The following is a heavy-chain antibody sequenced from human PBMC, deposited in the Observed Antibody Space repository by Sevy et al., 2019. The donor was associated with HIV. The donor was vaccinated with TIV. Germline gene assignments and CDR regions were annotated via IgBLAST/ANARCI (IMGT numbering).Heavy chain of an antibody. Sequence: ASVNVSCKASGGTFSSYAISWVRQAPGQGLEWMGRIIPIFGTANYAQKFQGRVTITADESTSTAYMELSSLRSEDTAVYYCAISGGSGSYYNFYYFDYWGQGTLVTVSS. CDR3: AISGGSGSYYNFYYFDY. CDR2: IIPIFGTA. D-gene: IGHD3-10*01. V-gene: IGHV1-69*13. CDR1: GGTFSSYA. J-gene: IGHJ4*02.